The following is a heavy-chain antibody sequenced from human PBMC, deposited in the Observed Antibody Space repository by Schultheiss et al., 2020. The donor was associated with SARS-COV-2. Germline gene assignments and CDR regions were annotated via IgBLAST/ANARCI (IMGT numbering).Heavy chain of an antibody. CDR1: GFTFSSYA. CDR3: AKAIYSSGYSRYYYYGMDV. V-gene: IGHV3-30-3*01. J-gene: IGHJ6*02. Sequence: GGSLRLSCAASGFTFSSYAMHWVRQAPGKGLEWVAVISYDGSNKYYADSVKGRFTISRDNSRNTLYLQMNSLRAEDTAVYYCAKAIYSSGYSRYYYYGMDVWGQGTTVTVSS. D-gene: IGHD3-22*01. CDR2: ISYDGSNK.